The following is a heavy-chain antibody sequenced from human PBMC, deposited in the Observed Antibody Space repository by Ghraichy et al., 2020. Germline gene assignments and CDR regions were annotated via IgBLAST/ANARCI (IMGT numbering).Heavy chain of an antibody. V-gene: IGHV1-24*01. CDR3: ATLESIKYCSGGSCNTQFDY. J-gene: IGHJ4*02. CDR1: GYTLTELS. CDR2: FDPEDGET. Sequence: ASVKVSCKVSGYTLTELSMHWVRQAPGKGLEWMGGFDPEDGETIYAQKFQGRVTMTEDTSTDTAYMELSSLRSEDTAVYYCATLESIKYCSGGSCNTQFDYWGQGTLVTVSS. D-gene: IGHD2-15*01.